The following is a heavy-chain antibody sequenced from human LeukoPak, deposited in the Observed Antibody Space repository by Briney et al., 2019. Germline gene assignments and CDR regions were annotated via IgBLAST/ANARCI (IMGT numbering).Heavy chain of an antibody. D-gene: IGHD3-3*01. CDR1: GYTFTCYY. Sequence: GASVKVSCKASGYTFTCYYMHWVRQAPGHGLEWMGWINPNSGGTNYAQKFRGRVTMTRDTSISTAYMDLSSLRSDDTAVYYCARHGRFYDAFDIWGQGTMVTVSS. V-gene: IGHV1-2*02. CDR2: INPNSGGT. CDR3: ARHGRFYDAFDI. J-gene: IGHJ3*02.